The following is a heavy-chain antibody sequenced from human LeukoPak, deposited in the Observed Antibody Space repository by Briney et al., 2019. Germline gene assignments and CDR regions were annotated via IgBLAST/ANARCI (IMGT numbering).Heavy chain of an antibody. V-gene: IGHV3-21*01. Sequence: GGSLRLSCAASGFTFSSYGMHWVRQAPGKGLEWVSTISSDSTYIYYADSMKGRFTISRDNAKKSLYLQMNSLRAEDTAIYYCARGATTTRFGRFDPWGQGTLVTVSS. J-gene: IGHJ5*02. CDR1: GFTFSSYG. CDR2: ISSDSTYI. D-gene: IGHD4-17*01. CDR3: ARGATTTRFGRFDP.